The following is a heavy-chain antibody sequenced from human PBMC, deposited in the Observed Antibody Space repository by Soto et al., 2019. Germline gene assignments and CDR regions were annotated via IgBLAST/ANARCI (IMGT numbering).Heavy chain of an antibody. CDR3: AKDGRTTVATPEYFQH. CDR2: ISQSGDIT. V-gene: IGHV3-23*01. D-gene: IGHD4-17*01. Sequence: EVQLLECAGHLVQPGRSLRLSCAASAFTFRNYAMSWVRQAPGKGLEWVSAISQSGDITYYADSVKGRFTISRDNSEDTLYLLMDSLRAEDTALYYCAKDGRTTVATPEYFQHWGQGTLVTVSS. J-gene: IGHJ1*01. CDR1: AFTFRNYA.